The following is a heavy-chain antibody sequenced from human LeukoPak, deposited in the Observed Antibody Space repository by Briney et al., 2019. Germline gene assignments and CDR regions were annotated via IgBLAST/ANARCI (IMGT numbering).Heavy chain of an antibody. D-gene: IGHD1-14*01. Sequence: SETLSLTCSVTGGSINSYYWSWIRQPPGKELEWIGYISHSGSTDSNPSLKSRVTISLDTSKNQFSLKLTSVTAADTAVYYCAAMRYGRDYYYGMDVWGQGTTVTVSS. V-gene: IGHV4-59*01. CDR3: AAMRYGRDYYYGMDV. CDR2: ISHSGST. J-gene: IGHJ6*02. CDR1: GGSINSYY.